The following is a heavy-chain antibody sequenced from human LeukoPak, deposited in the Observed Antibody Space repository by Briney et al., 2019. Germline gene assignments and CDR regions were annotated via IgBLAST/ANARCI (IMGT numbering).Heavy chain of an antibody. D-gene: IGHD2-15*01. CDR3: ARERRSAYVDY. V-gene: IGHV3-48*03. Sequence: GGSLRLSCAASGFTFSSYEMSWVRQAPGKGLEWVSYISSSGSTIYYADSVKGRFTISRDNAKNSLYLQMNSLRAEDTAVYYCARERRSAYVDYWGQGPLVLVSA. CDR2: ISSSGSTI. CDR1: GFTFSSYE. J-gene: IGHJ4*02.